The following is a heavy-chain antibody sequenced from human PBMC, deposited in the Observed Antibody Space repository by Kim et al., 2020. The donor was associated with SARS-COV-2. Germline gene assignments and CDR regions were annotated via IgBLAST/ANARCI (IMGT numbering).Heavy chain of an antibody. J-gene: IGHJ4*02. Sequence: PSLKSRVTISVDTSKNQFSLKLSSVTAADTAVYYCARALYGSGSYSPFDYWGQGTLVTVSS. V-gene: IGHV4-34*01. D-gene: IGHD3-10*01. CDR3: ARALYGSGSYSPFDY.